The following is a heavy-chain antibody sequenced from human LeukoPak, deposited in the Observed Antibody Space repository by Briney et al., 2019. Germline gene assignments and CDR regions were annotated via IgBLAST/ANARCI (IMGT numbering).Heavy chain of an antibody. J-gene: IGHJ5*02. CDR2: IYHSGST. Sequence: SETLSLTCTVSGGSISSSSYYWGWIRQPPGKGLEWIGSIYHSGSTYYNPSLKSRVTISVDTSKNQFSLKLSSVTAADTAVYYCARVLGSNWFDPWGQGTLVTVSS. D-gene: IGHD1-26*01. V-gene: IGHV4-39*07. CDR3: ARVLGSNWFDP. CDR1: GGSISSSSYY.